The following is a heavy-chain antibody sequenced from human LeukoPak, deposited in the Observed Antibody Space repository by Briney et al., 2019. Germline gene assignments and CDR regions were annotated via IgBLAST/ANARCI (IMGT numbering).Heavy chain of an antibody. V-gene: IGHV4-59*01. Sequence: PSETLSLTCTVSGGSISTYYWSWIRQPPGKGLEWIGYIYHSGSNNYNPSLKSRVTISVDTSQNQFSLNLSAVTAADTGIYYCARDGYSGSDALWGQGTLVTVSS. CDR2: IYHSGSN. J-gene: IGHJ4*02. CDR1: GGSISTYY. CDR3: ARDGYSGSDAL. D-gene: IGHD5-12*01.